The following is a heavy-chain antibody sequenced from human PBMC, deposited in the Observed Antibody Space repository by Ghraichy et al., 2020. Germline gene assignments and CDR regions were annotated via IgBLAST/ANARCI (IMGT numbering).Heavy chain of an antibody. CDR3: ARGPSLWDLLGYCSGGSCTKYYYYGMDV. V-gene: IGHV4-34*01. CDR2: INHSGST. J-gene: IGHJ6*02. D-gene: IGHD2-15*01. Sequence: SETLSLTCAVYGGSFSGYYWSWIRQPPGKGLEWIGEINHSGSTNYNPSLKSRVTISVDTSKNQFSLKLSSVTAADTAVYYCARGPSLWDLLGYCSGGSCTKYYYYGMDVWGQGTTVTVSS. CDR1: GGSFSGYY.